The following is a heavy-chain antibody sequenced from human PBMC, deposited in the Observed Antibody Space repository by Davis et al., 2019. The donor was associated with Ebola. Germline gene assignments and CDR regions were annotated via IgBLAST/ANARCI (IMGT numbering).Heavy chain of an antibody. CDR1: GYTFTSYD. D-gene: IGHD3-22*01. CDR2: INPNSGGT. J-gene: IGHJ5*02. Sequence: ASVKVSCKASGYTFTSYDINWVRQATGQGLEWMGWINPNSGGTNYAQKFQGRVTMTRDTSISTAYMELSRLRSEDTAVYYCARGRYYDSKHLNWFDPWGQGTLVTVSS. CDR3: ARGRYYDSKHLNWFDP. V-gene: IGHV1-2*02.